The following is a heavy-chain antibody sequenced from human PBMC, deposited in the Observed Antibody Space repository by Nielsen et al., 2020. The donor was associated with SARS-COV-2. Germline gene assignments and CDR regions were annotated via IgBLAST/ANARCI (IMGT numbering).Heavy chain of an antibody. D-gene: IGHD4-11*01. Sequence: GGSLRPSCAASGPIFSSSWTGWVRQAPGKGLEWGANINEDGSVVNYVDSVKGRFTISRDNAGKPLYLQMNSLRAEDTAVYYCARVAAYSRFDYWGQGTLVTVSS. CDR2: INEDGSVV. CDR1: GPIFSSSW. CDR3: ARVAAYSRFDY. V-gene: IGHV3-7*05. J-gene: IGHJ4*02.